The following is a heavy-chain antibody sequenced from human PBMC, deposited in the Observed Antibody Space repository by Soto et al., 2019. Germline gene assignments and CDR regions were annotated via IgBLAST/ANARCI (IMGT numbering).Heavy chain of an antibody. Sequence: SETLSLTCTVSGDSFNNYYWSWIRQPPGAGLEWIGYIHYSGTTNYNPSLKSRVTISMDTSKNQFFLKLTSMTAADTAVYYCARRWSGNDYWGQGTLVTVSS. D-gene: IGHD3-3*01. J-gene: IGHJ4*02. CDR1: GDSFNNYY. CDR2: IHYSGTT. CDR3: ARRWSGNDY. V-gene: IGHV4-59*01.